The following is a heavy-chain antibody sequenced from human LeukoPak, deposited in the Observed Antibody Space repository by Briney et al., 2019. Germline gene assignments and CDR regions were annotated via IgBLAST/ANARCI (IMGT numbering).Heavy chain of an antibody. CDR3: AKAAGGFSYYNWFDP. CDR2: IYYSGTT. D-gene: IGHD5-18*01. Sequence: SETLSLTCTVSGGSISGSPYYWGWIRQPPGKGLEWIGSIYYSGTTHYNPSLESRVTISVDTSKNQFSLKLASVTAADTAIYYCAKAAGGFSYYNWFDPWGQGTLVTVSS. CDR1: GGSISGSPYY. J-gene: IGHJ5*02. V-gene: IGHV4-39*07.